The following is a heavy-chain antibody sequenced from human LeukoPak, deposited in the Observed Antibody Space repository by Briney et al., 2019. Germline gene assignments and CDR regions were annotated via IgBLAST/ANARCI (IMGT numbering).Heavy chain of an antibody. J-gene: IGHJ4*02. Sequence: PSETLSLTCTVSGGPISSHYWSWIRQPPGKGLEWIGYIYYSGSTNYNPSLKSRVTISVDTSKNQFSLKLSSVTAADTAVHYCARGLTGTRTFDYWGQGTLVTVSS. D-gene: IGHD1-7*01. CDR3: ARGLTGTRTFDY. V-gene: IGHV4-59*11. CDR1: GGPISSHY. CDR2: IYYSGST.